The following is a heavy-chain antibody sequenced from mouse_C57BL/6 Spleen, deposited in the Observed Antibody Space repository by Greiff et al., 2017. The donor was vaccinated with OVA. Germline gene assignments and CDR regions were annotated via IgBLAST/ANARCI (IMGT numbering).Heavy chain of an antibody. J-gene: IGHJ2*01. CDR3: ARMVTTSLDY. Sequence: EVKVVESGGGLVKPGGSLKLSCAASGFTFSDYGMHWVRQAPEKGLEWVAYISSGSSTIYYAATVKGRFTISRDNAKNTLFLQMTSLRSEDTAMYYCARMVTTSLDYWGQGTTLTVSS. V-gene: IGHV5-17*01. D-gene: IGHD2-2*01. CDR2: ISSGSSTI. CDR1: GFTFSDYG.